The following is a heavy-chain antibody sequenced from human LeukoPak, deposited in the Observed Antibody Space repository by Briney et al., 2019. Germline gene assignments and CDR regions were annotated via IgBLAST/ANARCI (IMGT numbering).Heavy chain of an antibody. D-gene: IGHD3-10*01. V-gene: IGHV3-21*01. Sequence: KTGRSLRLSCAASGFTFSSYSMNWVRQAPGKGLEWVSSISSSSSYIYYADSVKGRFTISRDNAKNSLYLQMNSLRAEDTAVYYCARDHLVRGVMAYWGQGTLVTVSS. CDR3: ARDHLVRGVMAY. J-gene: IGHJ4*02. CDR2: ISSSSSYI. CDR1: GFTFSSYS.